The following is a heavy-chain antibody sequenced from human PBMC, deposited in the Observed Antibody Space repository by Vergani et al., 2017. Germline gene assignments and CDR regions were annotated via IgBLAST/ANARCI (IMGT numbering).Heavy chain of an antibody. CDR2: ISGSGGST. Sequence: EVQLVESGGGLVQPGGSLRLSCAASGFTFSSYWMHWVRQAPGKGLVWVSAISGSGGSTYYADSVKGRFTISRDNSKNTLHLQMNSLRADDTAVYYCTKGSRGYTGYFFDYWGQGTLATVSS. J-gene: IGHJ4*02. V-gene: IGHV3-23*04. D-gene: IGHD5-12*01. CDR1: GFTFSSYW. CDR3: TKGSRGYTGYFFDY.